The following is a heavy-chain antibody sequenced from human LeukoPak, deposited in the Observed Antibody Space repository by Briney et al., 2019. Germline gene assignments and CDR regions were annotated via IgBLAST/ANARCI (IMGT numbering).Heavy chain of an antibody. Sequence: VASVKVSCKASGGTFSSYAISWVRQAPGQGLEWMGGIIPIFGTANYAQKFQGRVTITTDESTSTAYMELSSLRSEDTAVYYCARSYNGVVITNNNWFDPWGQGTLVTVSP. CDR2: IIPIFGTA. CDR3: ARSYNGVVITNNNWFDP. CDR1: GGTFSSYA. J-gene: IGHJ5*02. V-gene: IGHV1-69*05. D-gene: IGHD3-22*01.